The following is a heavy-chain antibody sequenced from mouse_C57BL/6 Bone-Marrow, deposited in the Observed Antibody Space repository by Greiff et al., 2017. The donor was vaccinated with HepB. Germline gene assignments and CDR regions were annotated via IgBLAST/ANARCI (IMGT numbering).Heavy chain of an antibody. V-gene: IGHV5-4*01. CDR1: GFTFSSYA. J-gene: IGHJ3*01. CDR2: ISDGGSYT. D-gene: IGHD2-3*01. Sequence: EVQLVESGGGLVKPGGSLKLSCAASGFTFSSYAMSWVRQTPEKRLEWVATISDGGSYTYYPDNVKGRFTISRDNAKNNLYLQMSHLKSEDTAMYYCARVGYDGLFAYWGQGTLVTVSA. CDR3: ARVGYDGLFAY.